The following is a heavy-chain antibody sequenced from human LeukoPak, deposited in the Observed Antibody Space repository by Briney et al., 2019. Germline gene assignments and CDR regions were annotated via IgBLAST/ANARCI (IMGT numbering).Heavy chain of an antibody. D-gene: IGHD6-6*01. CDR3: ASGSSSSPYFDY. CDR2: ITGSSSYI. V-gene: IGHV3-21*01. J-gene: IGHJ4*02. Sequence: KPGGSLRLSCAASGLTFSTYYMNWVRQAPGKGLEWVSFITGSSSYIYYTDSVKGRFTISRDNAKNSLFLQMNSLRDEDTAVYYCASGSSSSPYFDYWGQGTLVTVSS. CDR1: GLTFSTYY.